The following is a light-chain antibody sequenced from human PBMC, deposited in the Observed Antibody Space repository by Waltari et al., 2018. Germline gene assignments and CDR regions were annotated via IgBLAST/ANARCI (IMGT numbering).Light chain of an antibody. V-gene: IGKV3-15*01. J-gene: IGKJ5*01. CDR2: DAP. Sequence: ETVMTQSPATLSVSPGERVTLSCRASRTMRNKLAWYQQNPGQAPRLLIYDAPTRATDIPARFSGSGSGTEFTLTIRSLQSEDFAVYYCQQCDNWPVTFGQGTRLEIK. CDR3: QQCDNWPVT. CDR1: RTMRNK.